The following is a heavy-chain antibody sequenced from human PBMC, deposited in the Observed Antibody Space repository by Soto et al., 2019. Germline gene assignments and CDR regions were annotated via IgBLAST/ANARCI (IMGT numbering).Heavy chain of an antibody. CDR1: GYTFTGYY. J-gene: IGHJ6*02. CDR3: ARHVSFGELSYYYYGMDV. Sequence: GASVKVSCKASGYTFTGYYMHWVRQAPGQGLEWMGWINPNSGGTNYAQKFQGRFTISRDNAKNSLYLQMNSLRAEDTAVYYCARHVSFGELSYYYYGMDVWGQGTTVTVSS. CDR2: INPNSGGT. V-gene: IGHV1-2*02. D-gene: IGHD3-10*01.